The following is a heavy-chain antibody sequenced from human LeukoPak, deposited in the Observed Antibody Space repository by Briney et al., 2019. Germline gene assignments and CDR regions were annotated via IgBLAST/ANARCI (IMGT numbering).Heavy chain of an antibody. J-gene: IGHJ4*02. CDR3: ARAGYSYGTGYYFDY. Sequence: SETLSLTCTVSGGSISSYYWSWIRLPPGKGLEWIGYIYYTGATYYNPSLKSRVTISLDTSKHQFSLKLSSVTAADAAVYYCARAGYSYGTGYYFDYWGQGALVTVSS. CDR1: GGSISSYY. D-gene: IGHD5-18*01. CDR2: IYYTGAT. V-gene: IGHV4-59*01.